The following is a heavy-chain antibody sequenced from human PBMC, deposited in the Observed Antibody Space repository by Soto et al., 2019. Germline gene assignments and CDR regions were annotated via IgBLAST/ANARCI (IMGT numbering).Heavy chain of an antibody. CDR2: IIPIFGTA. CDR3: ARAARVLRFLEGYFDY. Sequence: QVQLVQSGAEXKKPGSSVKVSCKASGGTFSSYAISWVRXAPGQGLEWXGGIIPIFGTANYAQKFQGRVTITADKSTSTAYMELSSLRSEDTAVYYCARAARVLRFLEGYFDYWGQGTLVTVSS. CDR1: GGTFSSYA. J-gene: IGHJ4*02. D-gene: IGHD3-3*01. V-gene: IGHV1-69*06.